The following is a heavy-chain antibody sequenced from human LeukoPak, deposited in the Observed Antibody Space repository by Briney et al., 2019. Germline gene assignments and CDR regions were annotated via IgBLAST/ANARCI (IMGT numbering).Heavy chain of an antibody. CDR3: AKVPQLAYPYYFGY. CDR1: GFTFSSYG. J-gene: IGHJ4*02. Sequence: GGSLRLSCAASGFTFSSYGMHWVRQAPGKGLEWVAFIRYDGSNKYYADSVKGRFTISRDNSKNTLYLQMNSLRAEDTAVYYCAKVPQLAYPYYFGYWGQGTLVTVSS. V-gene: IGHV3-30*02. CDR2: IRYDGSNK. D-gene: IGHD2-2*01.